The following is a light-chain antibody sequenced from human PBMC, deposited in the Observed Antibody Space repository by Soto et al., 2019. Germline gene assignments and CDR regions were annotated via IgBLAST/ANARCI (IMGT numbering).Light chain of an antibody. Sequence: QSALTQPASVSGSPGQSITICCTGTSSDVGGYNYVSWYQQHPGIAPKLLIYGVTNRPSGVSTRFSGSKSGNTASLTISGIQAEDEADYHCSSYTSASTLLCLFGTGTKVTVL. CDR1: SSDVGGYNY. CDR2: GVT. CDR3: SSYTSASTLLCL. V-gene: IGLV2-14*01. J-gene: IGLJ1*01.